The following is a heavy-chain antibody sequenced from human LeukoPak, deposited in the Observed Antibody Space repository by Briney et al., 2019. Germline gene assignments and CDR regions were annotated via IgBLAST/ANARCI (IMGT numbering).Heavy chain of an antibody. J-gene: IGHJ5*02. CDR2: IYYSGST. Sequence: PSETLSLTCTVSGGSISSYYWSWIRQPPGKGLEWIGYIYYSGSTNYKPSLKSRVTISVDTSKNQFSLKLSSVTAADTAVYYCARDQAHYDFWSGYHNWFDPWGQGTLVTVSS. CDR3: ARDQAHYDFWSGYHNWFDP. CDR1: GGSISSYY. V-gene: IGHV4-59*12. D-gene: IGHD3-3*01.